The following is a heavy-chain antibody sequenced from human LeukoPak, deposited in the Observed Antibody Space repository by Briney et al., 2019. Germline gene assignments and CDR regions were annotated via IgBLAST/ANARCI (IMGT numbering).Heavy chain of an antibody. CDR1: GGPISSYY. J-gene: IGHJ4*02. CDR2: IYTSGST. CDR3: ARTAEGVYYGSGSYYVLDY. V-gene: IGHV4-4*07. D-gene: IGHD3-10*01. Sequence: SETLSLTCTVSGGPISSYYWSWIRQPAGKGLEWIGRIYTSGSTNYNPSLKSRVTMSVDTSKNQFSLKLSSVTAADTAVYYCARTAEGVYYGSGSYYVLDYWGQGTLVTVSS.